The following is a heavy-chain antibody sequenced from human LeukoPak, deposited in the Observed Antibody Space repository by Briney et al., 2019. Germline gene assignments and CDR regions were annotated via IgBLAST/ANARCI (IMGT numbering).Heavy chain of an antibody. CDR3: AKAQGSLDYFDY. CDR1: GFTFSSYS. Sequence: GGSLRLSCAASGFTFSSYSMNWVRQAPGKGLEWVSGISWNSGSIGYADSVKGRFTISRDNAKNSLYLQMNSLRAEDTALYYCAKAQGSLDYFDYWGQGTLVTVSS. J-gene: IGHJ4*02. CDR2: ISWNSGSI. D-gene: IGHD3-16*01. V-gene: IGHV3-9*01.